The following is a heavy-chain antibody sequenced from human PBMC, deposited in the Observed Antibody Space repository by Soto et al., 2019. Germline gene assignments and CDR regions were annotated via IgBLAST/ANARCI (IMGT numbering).Heavy chain of an antibody. CDR3: ARDAITIAAAGTWENWFDP. CDR1: GGSISSYY. J-gene: IGHJ5*02. V-gene: IGHV4-59*01. CDR2: IYYSGNT. D-gene: IGHD6-13*01. Sequence: SETLSLTCTVSGGSISSYYWSWIRQPPGKGLEWIGYIYYSGNTNYNPSLKSRVTISVDTSKNQFSLKLSSVTAADTAVYYCARDAITIAAAGTWENWFDPWGQGTLVTVSS.